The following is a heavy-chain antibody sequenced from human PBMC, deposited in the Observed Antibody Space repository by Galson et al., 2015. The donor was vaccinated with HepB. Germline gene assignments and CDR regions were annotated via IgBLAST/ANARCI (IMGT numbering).Heavy chain of an antibody. Sequence: SLRLSCAASGFTFSSYAMHWVRQAPGKGLEWVAVISYDGSNKYYADSVKGRFTISRDNSKNTLYLQMNSLRAEDTAVYYCARANGYSSSWYRELDYWGQGTLVTVSS. J-gene: IGHJ4*02. CDR1: GFTFSSYA. V-gene: IGHV3-30*04. D-gene: IGHD6-13*01. CDR2: ISYDGSNK. CDR3: ARANGYSSSWYRELDY.